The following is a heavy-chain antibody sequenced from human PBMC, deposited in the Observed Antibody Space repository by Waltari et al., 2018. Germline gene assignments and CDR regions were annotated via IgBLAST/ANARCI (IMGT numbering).Heavy chain of an antibody. CDR1: GGSISSYY. D-gene: IGHD4-4*01. CDR3: ARRTRESYSNYPFGFDP. CDR2: IYYSGST. J-gene: IGHJ5*02. Sequence: QVQLQESGPGLVKPSETLSLPCPVSGGSISSYYGSWIGQPPGKGLERIGYIYYSGSTNYNPSLKSRVTISVDTSKNHFSLKLSSVTAADTAVYYCARRTRESYSNYPFGFDPLGQGTLVTVSS. V-gene: IGHV4-59*13.